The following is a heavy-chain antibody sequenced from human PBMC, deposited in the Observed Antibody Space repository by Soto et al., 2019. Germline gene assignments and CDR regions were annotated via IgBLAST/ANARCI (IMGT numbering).Heavy chain of an antibody. CDR1: GYTFTGYY. V-gene: IGHV1-2*04. CDR2: INPNSGGT. CDR3: ARGDYYDSSGYWDY. Sequence: ASVKVSCKASGYTFTGYYMHWVRQAPGQGLEWMGWINPNSGGTNYAQKFQGWVTMTRDTSISTAYMELSRLRSDDTAVYYCARGDYYDSSGYWDYWGQGTLVTVSS. D-gene: IGHD3-22*01. J-gene: IGHJ4*02.